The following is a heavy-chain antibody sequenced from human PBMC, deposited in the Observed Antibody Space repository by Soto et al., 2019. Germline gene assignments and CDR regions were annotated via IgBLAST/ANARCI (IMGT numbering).Heavy chain of an antibody. J-gene: IGHJ4*02. CDR1: GETISTYG. CDR3: ARGGVGATPLDY. Sequence: PVTVSSEDCGETISTYGRTCVQQAPGQGLEWMGGIIPIFGTANYAQKFQGRVTITADKSTSTAYTELSSLRSEDTAVYYCARGGVGATPLDYWGQGTVVNLSA. V-gene: IGHV1-69*06. D-gene: IGHD1-26*01. CDR2: IIPIFGTA.